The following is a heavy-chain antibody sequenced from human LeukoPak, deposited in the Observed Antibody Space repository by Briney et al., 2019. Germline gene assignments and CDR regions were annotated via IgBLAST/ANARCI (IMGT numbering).Heavy chain of an antibody. D-gene: IGHD3-3*01. CDR1: GFTFSSYA. J-gene: IGHJ4*02. CDR3: AKSRGDFWSGYYVY. CDR2: ISGSDDST. V-gene: IGHV3-23*01. Sequence: PGGSLRLSCAASGFTFSSYAMSWVRQAPGKGLEWVSAISGSDDSTYYADSVKGRFTISRDNSKNTLYLQMNSLRAVDTALYFCAKSRGDFWSGYYVYWGQGTLVTVSS.